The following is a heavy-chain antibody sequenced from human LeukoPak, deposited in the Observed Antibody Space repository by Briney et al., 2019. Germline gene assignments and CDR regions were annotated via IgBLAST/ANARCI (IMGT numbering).Heavy chain of an antibody. CDR1: GFAFSSYG. J-gene: IGHJ4*02. CDR3: AKDLSRRSSSFDY. CDR2: ISYDGGNI. Sequence: PGGSPRLSCAASGFAFSSYGMHWVRQAPGRGLEWVAIISYDGGNIYYADSVRGRFTISRDNSKNTLYLQMNSLRAEDTAVYYCAKDLSRRSSSFDYWGQGTLVTVSS. D-gene: IGHD2-2*01. V-gene: IGHV3-30*18.